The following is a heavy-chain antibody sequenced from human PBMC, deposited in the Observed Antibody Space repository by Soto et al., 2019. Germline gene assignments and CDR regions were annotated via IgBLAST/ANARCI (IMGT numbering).Heavy chain of an antibody. Sequence: ASVKVSCKASGYTFTGYYMHWVRQAPGQGLEWMGWINANSGDTNYAQKLQGRVTMTTDTSTSTAYMELRSLRSDDTAVYYCARVPWGITIEMDVWGKGTTVTVSS. V-gene: IGHV1-18*04. CDR1: GYTFTGYY. CDR3: ARVPWGITIEMDV. CDR2: INANSGDT. J-gene: IGHJ6*04. D-gene: IGHD3-3*01.